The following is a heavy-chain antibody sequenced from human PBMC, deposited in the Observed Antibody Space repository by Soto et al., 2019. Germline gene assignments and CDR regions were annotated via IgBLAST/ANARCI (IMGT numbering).Heavy chain of an antibody. CDR3: ASHFKADYGSGSYYKAVYGMDV. CDR2: IYYSGST. CDR1: GGSISSGGYY. Sequence: SETLSLTCTVSGGSISSGGYYWSWIRQHPGKGLEWIGYIYYSGSTYYNPSLKSRVTISVDTSKNQFSLKLSSVTAADTAVYYCASHFKADYGSGSYYKAVYGMDVWGQGTTVTVSS. V-gene: IGHV4-31*03. D-gene: IGHD3-10*01. J-gene: IGHJ6*02.